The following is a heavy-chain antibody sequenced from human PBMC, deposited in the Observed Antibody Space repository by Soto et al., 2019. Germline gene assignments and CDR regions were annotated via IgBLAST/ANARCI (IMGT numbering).Heavy chain of an antibody. CDR3: ARDGIVSYFDY. CDR1: GGSISSYY. J-gene: IGHJ4*02. CDR2: FYYSGST. Sequence: ETLSLTCTVSGGSISSYYWSWIRQPPGKGLEWIGHFYYSGSTNYNPSLKSRVTISVDTSKNQFSLKLSSVTAADTAVYYCARDGIVSYFDYWGQGTLVTVSS. V-gene: IGHV4-59*01. D-gene: IGHD2-15*01.